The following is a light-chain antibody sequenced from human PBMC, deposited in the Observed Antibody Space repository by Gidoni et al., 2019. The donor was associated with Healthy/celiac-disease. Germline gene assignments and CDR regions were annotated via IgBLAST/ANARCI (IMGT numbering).Light chain of an antibody. J-gene: IGKJ4*01. CDR2: DAS. CDR3: QQYKSYSPELT. Sequence: DIQMTQSPSTLSASVGDRVTITCRARQSISSWLAWYQQKPGKAPKLLIYDASILESGVPSRFSGSGAGTEFTITISSLQPDDFATYYCQQYKSYSPELTFGGGTKVEIK. V-gene: IGKV1-5*01. CDR1: QSISSW.